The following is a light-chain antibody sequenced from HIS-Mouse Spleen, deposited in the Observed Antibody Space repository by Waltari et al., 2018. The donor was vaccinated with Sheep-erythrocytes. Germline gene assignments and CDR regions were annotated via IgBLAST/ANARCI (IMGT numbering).Light chain of an antibody. J-gene: IGLJ1*01. CDR1: SSDCGCCNN. Sequence: QSALTQPRSVSGSPGQSVTIPGPGTSSDCGCCNNVHWYQQHPGKAPKLMIYDVSKRPSGVPDRFSGSKSGNTASLTISGLQAEDEADYYCCSYAGSYNHVFATGTKVTVL. V-gene: IGLV2-11*01. CDR3: CSYAGSYNHV. CDR2: DVS.